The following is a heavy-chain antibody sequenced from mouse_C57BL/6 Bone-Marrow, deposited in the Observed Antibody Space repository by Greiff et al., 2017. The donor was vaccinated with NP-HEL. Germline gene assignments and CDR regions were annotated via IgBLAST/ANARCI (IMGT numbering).Heavy chain of an antibody. CDR3: ARWGILRLYFDY. D-gene: IGHD1-1*01. Sequence: VQLQQSGPELVKPGASVKISCKASGYTFTDYYMNWVKQSHGKSLEWIGDINPNNGGTSYNQKFKGKATLTVDKSSSTAYMELRSLTSEDSAVYYCARWGILRLYFDYWGQGTTLTVSS. J-gene: IGHJ2*01. CDR2: INPNNGGT. CDR1: GYTFTDYY. V-gene: IGHV1-26*01.